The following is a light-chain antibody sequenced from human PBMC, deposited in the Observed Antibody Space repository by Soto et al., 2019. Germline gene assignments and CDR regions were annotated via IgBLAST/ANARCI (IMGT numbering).Light chain of an antibody. Sequence: VLSQSPATLSLYPGERATLSCRASQSVHHYLAWYQQKPGQAPRLLIYDTSNRDTGVPARFTGSGSGTELTLTISSLQSEDFAVYFCQQYNNWPPWTFGQGTKVDI. V-gene: IGKV3-15*01. CDR2: DTS. J-gene: IGKJ1*01. CDR1: QSVHHY. CDR3: QQYNNWPPWT.